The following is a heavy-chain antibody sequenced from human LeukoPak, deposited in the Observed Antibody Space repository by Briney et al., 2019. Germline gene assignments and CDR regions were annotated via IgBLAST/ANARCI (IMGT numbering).Heavy chain of an antibody. V-gene: IGHV4-61*02. D-gene: IGHD3-10*01. CDR3: VRYSGLGNDAFDV. CDR1: GGSISSGSYH. CDR2: IYTRGST. J-gene: IGHJ3*01. Sequence: SETLSLTCTASGGSISSGSYHWSWIPQPAGKGLEWIGRIYTRGSTNYTPCLKSRVPISVDTSRSQCSLQLSSVTPEDTAVDYCVRYSGLGNDAFDVWGPGTMVTVSS.